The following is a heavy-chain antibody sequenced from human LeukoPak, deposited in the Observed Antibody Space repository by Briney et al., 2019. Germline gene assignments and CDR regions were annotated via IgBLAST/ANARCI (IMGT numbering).Heavy chain of an antibody. CDR1: GFTFNYYD. CDR2: IRTTGDT. Sequence: GGSLRLSCAVSGFTFNYYDMHWVRQAPGKRLEWVSAIRTTGDTHYPDSVKGRFAMSREDAKNSVHLQMNTLRAGGTAVYYCARGVSYYHDNSGHPGWYFDLWGRGTLVTVSS. J-gene: IGHJ2*01. CDR3: ARGVSYYHDNSGHPGWYFDL. V-gene: IGHV3-13*01. D-gene: IGHD3-22*01.